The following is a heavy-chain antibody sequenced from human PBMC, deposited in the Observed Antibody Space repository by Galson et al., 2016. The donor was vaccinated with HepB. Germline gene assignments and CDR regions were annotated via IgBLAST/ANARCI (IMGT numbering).Heavy chain of an antibody. V-gene: IGHV3-53*01. D-gene: IGHD3-10*01. J-gene: IGHJ4*02. CDR2: IYGDGST. CDR1: NFSVISNY. CDR3: ARGHSIIRGVYDY. Sequence: SLRLSCADSNFSVISNYMSWFRQAPGKGLEWVSIIYGDGSTYYADSVKGRFTVSRGNSKNTLFLQMNTLRADDTAVYYCARGHSIIRGVYDYWGQGTLVTVSS.